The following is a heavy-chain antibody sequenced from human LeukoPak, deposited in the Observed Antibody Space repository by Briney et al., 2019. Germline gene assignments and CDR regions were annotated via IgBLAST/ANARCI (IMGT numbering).Heavy chain of an antibody. D-gene: IGHD3-22*01. CDR3: ARSGVRYDSSGPFDY. CDR2: INPSGGST. Sequence: ASVKVSCKASGYTFTSYYMHCVRQAPGQGLEWMGIINPSGGSTSYAQKFQGRVTMTRDTSTGTVYMELSSLRSEDTAVYYCARSGVRYDSSGPFDYWGQGTLVTVSS. J-gene: IGHJ4*02. V-gene: IGHV1-46*01. CDR1: GYTFTSYY.